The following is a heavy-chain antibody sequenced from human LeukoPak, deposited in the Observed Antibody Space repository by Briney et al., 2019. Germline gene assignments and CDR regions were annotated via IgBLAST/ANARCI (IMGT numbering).Heavy chain of an antibody. CDR2: ISSSSSYI. J-gene: IGHJ4*02. CDR3: ARGAYYDFWSGYYGKISDY. CDR1: GFTFSSYS. D-gene: IGHD3-3*01. V-gene: IGHV3-21*01. Sequence: GGSLRLSCAASGFTFSSYSMNWVRQAPGKGLEWVSSISSSSSYIYYADSVKGRFTISRDNVKNALYLQMSSLRVEDTAVYYCARGAYYDFWSGYYGKISDYWGQGTLVTVSS.